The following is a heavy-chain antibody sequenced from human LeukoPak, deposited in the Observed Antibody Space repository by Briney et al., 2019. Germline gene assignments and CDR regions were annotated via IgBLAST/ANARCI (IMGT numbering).Heavy chain of an antibody. V-gene: IGHV1-69*05. D-gene: IGHD6-6*01. J-gene: IGHJ5*02. CDR1: GGTFSSYA. Sequence: SVKVSCKASGGTFSSYAISWVRQAPGQGLEWMGGIIPIFGTANYAQKFQGRVTITTDESTSTAYMELSSLRSEDTAVYHCARDLGYSSSEWFDPWGQGTLVTVSS. CDR2: IIPIFGTA. CDR3: ARDLGYSSSEWFDP.